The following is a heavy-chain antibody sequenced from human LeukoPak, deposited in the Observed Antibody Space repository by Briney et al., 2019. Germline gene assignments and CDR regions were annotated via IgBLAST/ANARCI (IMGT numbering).Heavy chain of an antibody. CDR1: AFTFSSYW. Sequence: PGGSLRLSCAASAFTFSSYWMSWVRQAPGNGLEWVANIDQDGSEKYYVESMKGRITISRDTAKNSLYLQMNSLRAEDTAVYYCARDLDVVGVPAGMFYWGQGTLVTVSS. CDR2: IDQDGSEK. J-gene: IGHJ4*02. CDR3: ARDLDVVGVPAGMFY. V-gene: IGHV3-7*01. D-gene: IGHD2-2*03.